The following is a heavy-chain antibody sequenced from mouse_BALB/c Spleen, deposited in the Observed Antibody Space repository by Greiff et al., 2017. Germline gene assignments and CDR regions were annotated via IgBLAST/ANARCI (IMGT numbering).Heavy chain of an antibody. CDR1: GYSITSDYA. CDR3: ARANWVYFDY. CDR2: ISYSGST. D-gene: IGHD4-1*01. Sequence: EVKLQESGPGLVKPSQSLSLTCTVTGYSITSDYAWNWIRQFPGNKLEWMGYISYSGSTSYNPSLKSRISITRDTSKNQFFLQLNSVTTEDTATYYCARANWVYFDYWGQGTTLTVSS. J-gene: IGHJ2*01. V-gene: IGHV3-2*02.